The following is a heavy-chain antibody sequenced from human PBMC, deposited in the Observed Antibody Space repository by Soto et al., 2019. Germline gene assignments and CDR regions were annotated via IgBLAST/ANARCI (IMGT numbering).Heavy chain of an antibody. Sequence: EVQLVESGGGLVQPGGSLRLSCAASGFTLSTYEMNWVRQAPGKGLEWVSYISSSGGPIYYAVSVKGRFTISRDNAKNSLYLQMNSLRAEDTAVYYGASAPAYFGSELDSWGQGTLVTVSS. CDR1: GFTLSTYE. CDR2: ISSSGGPI. J-gene: IGHJ4*02. V-gene: IGHV3-48*03. CDR3: ASAPAYFGSELDS. D-gene: IGHD3-16*01.